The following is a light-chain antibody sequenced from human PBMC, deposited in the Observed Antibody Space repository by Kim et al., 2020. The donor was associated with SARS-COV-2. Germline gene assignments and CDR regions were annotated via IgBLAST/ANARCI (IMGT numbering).Light chain of an antibody. CDR3: CSYAGSSTYV. Sequence: QSALTQPASVSGSPGQSITISCTGTSSDVGNYNLVSWYQQHPGKAPKLLIYEVNKRPSGVSNRFSGSKSGNTASLTISGLQAEDEADYYCCSYAGSSTYVFGSGTKVTVL. CDR1: SSDVGNYNL. CDR2: EVN. J-gene: IGLJ1*01. V-gene: IGLV2-23*02.